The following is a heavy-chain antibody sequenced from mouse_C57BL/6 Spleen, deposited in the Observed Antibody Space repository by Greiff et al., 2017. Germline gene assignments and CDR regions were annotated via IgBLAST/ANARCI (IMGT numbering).Heavy chain of an antibody. CDR1: GYTFTDYE. CDR2: IDPETGGT. Sequence: QVQLQQSGAELVRPGASVTLSCKASGYTFTDYEMHWVKQTPVHGLEWIGAIDPETGGTAYNQKFKGKAILTAYKSSSTAYMELRSLTSEDSAVYYCTRSTGATWFDYWGQGTLVTVSA. CDR3: TRSTGATWFDY. V-gene: IGHV1-15*01. D-gene: IGHD4-1*01. J-gene: IGHJ3*01.